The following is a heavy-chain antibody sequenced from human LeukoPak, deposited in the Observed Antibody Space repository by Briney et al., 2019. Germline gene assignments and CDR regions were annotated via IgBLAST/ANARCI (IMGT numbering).Heavy chain of an antibody. CDR3: AKGPLRWLQGAPYFDY. V-gene: IGHV3-21*04. CDR1: GFTLSSYS. J-gene: IGHJ4*02. CDR2: ISSSSSYI. D-gene: IGHD5-24*01. Sequence: PGGSLRLSCAASGFTLSSYSMNWVRQAPGKGLEWVSSISSSSSYIYYADSVKGRFTISRDNAKNSLYLQMNSLRAEDMALYYCAKGPLRWLQGAPYFDYWGQGTLVTVSS.